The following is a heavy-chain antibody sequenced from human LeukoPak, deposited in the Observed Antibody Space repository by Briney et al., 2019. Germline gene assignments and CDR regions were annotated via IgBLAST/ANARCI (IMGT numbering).Heavy chain of an antibody. CDR3: AREGYCSSTSCYSMDV. CDR2: INHSGST. D-gene: IGHD2-2*01. V-gene: IGHV4-34*01. Sequence: SETLSLTCAVYGGSFSGYYWSWIRQPTGKGLEWIGEINHSGSTNYNPSLKSRVTISVDTSKNQFSLKLSSVTAADTAVYYCAREGYCSSTSCYSMDVWGKGTTVTSSS. J-gene: IGHJ6*03. CDR1: GGSFSGYY.